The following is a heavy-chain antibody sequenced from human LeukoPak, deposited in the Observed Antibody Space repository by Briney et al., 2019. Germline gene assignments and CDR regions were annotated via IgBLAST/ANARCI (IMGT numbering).Heavy chain of an antibody. CDR1: GGSISSSSYY. CDR3: ARHKPADFWSGYFDF. V-gene: IGHV4-39*01. J-gene: IGHJ4*02. CDR2: IYYSGST. D-gene: IGHD3-3*01. Sequence: SETLSLTCIVSGGSISSSSYYWGWIRQPPGKGLEWIGSIYYSGSTYYNPSLKSRATVSVDTSKNQFSLKLSSVTAPDTALYYCARHKPADFWSGYFDFWGQGTLVTVSS.